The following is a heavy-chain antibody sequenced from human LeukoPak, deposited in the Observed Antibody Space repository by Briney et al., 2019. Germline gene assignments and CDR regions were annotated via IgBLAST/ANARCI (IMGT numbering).Heavy chain of an antibody. V-gene: IGHV3-30*02. CDR3: TKEIQDQYCSGTQKCLFDY. J-gene: IGHJ4*02. CDR1: GYTLSIYD. D-gene: IGHD2-2*01. CDR2: IRYEGTTK. Sequence: GGSLRLSCGASGYTLSIYDVHGVREARGRGGEGGGFIRYEGTTKYYTDSVKGRFTISRENSKNTLYLQMNSLRAEDTAVYYCTKEIQDQYCSGTQKCLFDYWGQGTLVTVSS.